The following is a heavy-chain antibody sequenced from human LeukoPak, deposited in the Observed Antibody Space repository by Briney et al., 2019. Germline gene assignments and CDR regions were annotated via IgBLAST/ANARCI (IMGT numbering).Heavy chain of an antibody. J-gene: IGHJ5*02. CDR3: ARAHESWFDP. V-gene: IGHV3-30*03. CDR1: GFSFSNYD. CDR2: ISYDGSNK. Sequence: PGGSLRLSCAASGFSFSNYDMHWVRQAPGKGLEWVAVISYDGSNKYYADSVKGRFTISRDNSKNTLYVQMNSLRAEDTAVYYCARAHESWFDPWGQGTLVTVSS.